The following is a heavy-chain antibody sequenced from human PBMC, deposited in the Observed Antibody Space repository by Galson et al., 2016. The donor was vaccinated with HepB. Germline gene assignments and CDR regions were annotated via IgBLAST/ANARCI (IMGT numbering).Heavy chain of an antibody. D-gene: IGHD3-16*02. CDR3: APLFLSAGGELSTTLDY. V-gene: IGHV3-48*02. CDR1: GFSFSSYS. J-gene: IGHJ4*02. Sequence: SLRLSCAASGFSFSSYSMNWVRQAPGKGLEWVSYISGSSSTVYYADSVQGRFTISRDNAKNSLYLQMNSLRDEDTAVYYCAPLFLSAGGELSTTLDYWGQGTLVTVSS. CDR2: ISGSSSTV.